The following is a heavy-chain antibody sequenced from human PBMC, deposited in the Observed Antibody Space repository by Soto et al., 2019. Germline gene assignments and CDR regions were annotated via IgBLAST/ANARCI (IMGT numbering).Heavy chain of an antibody. D-gene: IGHD2-21*02. Sequence: TSETLSLTCTVSGAPITSGAYSWSWIRQPPGKGLEWIGFIYQSGSTHYNPSLKSRVTISVDRSKNHFSLQLTSLTAADTAVYYCARDMSGGSSSDCYLSGWFDPWGPGTLVTVSS. CDR1: GAPITSGAYS. CDR3: ARDMSGGSSSDCYLSGWFDP. V-gene: IGHV4-30-2*01. J-gene: IGHJ5*02. CDR2: IYQSGST.